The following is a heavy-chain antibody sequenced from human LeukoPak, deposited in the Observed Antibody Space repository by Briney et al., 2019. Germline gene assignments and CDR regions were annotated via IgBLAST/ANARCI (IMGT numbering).Heavy chain of an antibody. Sequence: KTSETLSLTCTVSGGSISSYYWSWIRQPPGKGLEWIGYIYYSGTTNYNPSLKSRLTISVDTSKNQFSLKLSSVTAADTAVYYCAGDSSGWSGWFDPWGQGTLVTVSS. V-gene: IGHV4-59*01. D-gene: IGHD6-19*01. CDR1: GGSISSYY. CDR3: AGDSSGWSGWFDP. J-gene: IGHJ5*02. CDR2: IYYSGTT.